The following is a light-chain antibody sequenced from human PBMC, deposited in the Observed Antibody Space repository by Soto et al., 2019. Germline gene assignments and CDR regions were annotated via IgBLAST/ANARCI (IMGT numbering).Light chain of an antibody. V-gene: IGKV4-1*01. J-gene: IGKJ2*01. CDR3: QQYFSTPPYT. Sequence: DIVMTQAPDSLAVSLGERATINCKSSQNILYSSNNKHYLSWYQQKPGQPPKLLISWASTRESGVPDRFTGSGSGTDFTLTISTLQAEDVAVYYCQQYFSTPPYTFVQGTKLEIK. CDR2: WAS. CDR1: QNILYSSNNKHY.